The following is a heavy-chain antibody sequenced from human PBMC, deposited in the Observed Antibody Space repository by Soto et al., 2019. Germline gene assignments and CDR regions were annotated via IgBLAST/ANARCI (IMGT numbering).Heavy chain of an antibody. CDR3: ARGGSNDWQVAFDI. CDR2: INHSGSN. J-gene: IGHJ3*02. CDR1: GGSFSTYY. Sequence: QLQQWGAGLLKPSETLSLTCVVSGGSFSTYYYNWIRQSPGKGLEWIGEINHSGSNNYSPSLKGRVTMSLDTSKNQFSLKLTSVTAADTAVYYCARGGSNDWQVAFDIWGQGTRVTVSS. V-gene: IGHV4-34*02. D-gene: IGHD3-9*01.